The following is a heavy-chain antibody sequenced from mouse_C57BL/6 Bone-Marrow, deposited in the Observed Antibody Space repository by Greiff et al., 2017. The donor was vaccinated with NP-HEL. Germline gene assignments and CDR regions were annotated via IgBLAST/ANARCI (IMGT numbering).Heavy chain of an antibody. CDR3: AGDYDGYWYFDV. CDR1: GFPITSGYY. Sequence: VQLQESGPGLVKPSQSLFLTCSITGFPITSGYYWIWIRQSPGKPLEWMGYITHSGETFYNPSLQRPISITRETSKNQFFLQLNSVTTEDTAMYYCAGDYDGYWYFDVWGTGTTVTVSS. V-gene: IGHV12-3*01. D-gene: IGHD2-3*01. CDR2: ITHSGET. J-gene: IGHJ1*03.